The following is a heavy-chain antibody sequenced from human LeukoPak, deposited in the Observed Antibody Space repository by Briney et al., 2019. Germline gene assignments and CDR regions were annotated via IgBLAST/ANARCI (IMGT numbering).Heavy chain of an antibody. V-gene: IGHV4-59*12. J-gene: IGHJ4*02. CDR2: IYYSGST. CDR1: GGSISSYY. CDR3: ARDNRGYDY. D-gene: IGHD3-16*01. Sequence: PSETLSLTCTVSGGSISSYYWSWIRQPPGKGLEWIGYIYYSGSTNYNPSLKSRVAMSVDTSKNQFSLKLSSVTAADTAVYYCARDNRGYDYWGQGTLVTVSS.